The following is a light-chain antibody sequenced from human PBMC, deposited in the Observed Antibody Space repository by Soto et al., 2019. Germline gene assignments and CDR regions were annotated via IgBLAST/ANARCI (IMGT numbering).Light chain of an antibody. Sequence: EVVMTQSPATLSVSPGERATLSCTASHSVRTNVAWYQHKPGQPPRLLISGASTRATGIAGRFSGSGSGTAFTLTISSLQSEDVAIYYCHQYNNWPPETFGQGTRVEIK. V-gene: IGKV3-15*01. J-gene: IGKJ1*01. CDR1: HSVRTN. CDR3: HQYNNWPPET. CDR2: GAS.